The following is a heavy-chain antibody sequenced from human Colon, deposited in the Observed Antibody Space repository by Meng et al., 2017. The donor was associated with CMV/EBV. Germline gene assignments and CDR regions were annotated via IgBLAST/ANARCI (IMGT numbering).Heavy chain of an antibody. CDR3: AREPGHCSSTSCYTEGYYFDT. Sequence: GGSLRLSCAASGFTFSSYAMSWVRQAPGKGLEWVSVITGSGKTHYADSVKGRFIISRDTSKNMVNLQMNNLRGEDAAVYYCAREPGHCSSTSCYTEGYYFDTWGQGTMVTVSS. CDR1: GFTFSSYA. D-gene: IGHD2-2*02. V-gene: IGHV3-23*01. CDR2: ITGSGKT. J-gene: IGHJ4*02.